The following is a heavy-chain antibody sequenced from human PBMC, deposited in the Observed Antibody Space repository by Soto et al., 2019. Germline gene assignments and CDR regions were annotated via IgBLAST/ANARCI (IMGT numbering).Heavy chain of an antibody. CDR3: AHSPNYYQYDWFDP. J-gene: IGHJ5*02. V-gene: IGHV2-5*02. CDR1: GFSLTTRGLG. Sequence: QITLKESGPPLVKPTQTLTLTCTFSGFSLTTRGLGVGWIRQPPGKALECLALIYWDDDKRYSPSLQSRLSITKDTSKNQVVLTMTNVDPVDTATYYCAHSPNYYQYDWFDPWGQGTLVSVSS. D-gene: IGHD3-16*01. CDR2: IYWDDDK.